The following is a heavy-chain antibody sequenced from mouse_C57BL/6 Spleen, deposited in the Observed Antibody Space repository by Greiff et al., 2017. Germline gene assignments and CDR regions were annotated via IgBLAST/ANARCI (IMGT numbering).Heavy chain of an antibody. D-gene: IGHD4-1*01. J-gene: IGHJ4*01. Sequence: QVQLKQPGAELVKPGASVKLSCKASGYTFTSYWMHWVKQRPGQGLEWIGMIHPNSGSTNYTEKFKSKATLTVDKSSSTAYMQLSSLTSEDSAVYYCAREWLTGSYAMDYWGQGTSVTVSS. CDR2: IHPNSGST. CDR1: GYTFTSYW. V-gene: IGHV1-64*01. CDR3: AREWLTGSYAMDY.